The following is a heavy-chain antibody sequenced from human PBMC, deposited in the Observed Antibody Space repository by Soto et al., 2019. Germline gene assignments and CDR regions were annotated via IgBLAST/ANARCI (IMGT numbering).Heavy chain of an antibody. J-gene: IGHJ3*02. V-gene: IGHV4-39*01. CDR1: GGSISSSSYY. D-gene: IGHD5-18*01. CDR3: ASAPALRGYSYGYNAFDI. Sequence: SETLSLTCTVSGGSISSSSYYWGWIRQPPGKGLEWIGTIYYSGSTYYNPSLKSRVTISVDTSKNQFSLRLRSVTAADTAVYYCASAPALRGYSYGYNAFDIWGQGTMVTVSS. CDR2: IYYSGST.